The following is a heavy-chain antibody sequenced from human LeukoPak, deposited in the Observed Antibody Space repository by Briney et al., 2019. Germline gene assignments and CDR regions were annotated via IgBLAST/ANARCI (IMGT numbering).Heavy chain of an antibody. CDR2: IYPGDSDT. CDR1: GYSFTSYW. V-gene: IGHV5-51*01. D-gene: IGHD1-26*01. J-gene: IGHJ4*02. Sequence: GESLQISCKGSGYSFTSYWIGWVRQLPGKGLEWMGIIYPGDSDTRYSPSFQGQVTISADKSISTAYLQWSSLKASDTAMYYCARRSGSYYSGGDYWGQGTLVTVSS. CDR3: ARRSGSYYSGGDY.